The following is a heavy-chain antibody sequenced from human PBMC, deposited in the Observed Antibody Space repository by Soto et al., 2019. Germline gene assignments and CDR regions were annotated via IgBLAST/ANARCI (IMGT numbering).Heavy chain of an antibody. J-gene: IGHJ4*02. CDR1: GGSISSSSYY. D-gene: IGHD3-10*01. V-gene: IGHV4-39*02. CDR2: IYYSGST. CDR3: ARSGHLFDY. Sequence: SETLSLTCTVSGGSISSSSYYWGWIRQPPGKGLEWIGSIYYSGSTYYNLSLKSRGTISVDASKNHFSLKLTSVTAADTAVYYCARSGHLFDYWGQGTLVTVSS.